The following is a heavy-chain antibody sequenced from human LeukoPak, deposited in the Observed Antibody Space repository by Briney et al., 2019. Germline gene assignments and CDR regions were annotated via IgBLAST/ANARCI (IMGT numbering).Heavy chain of an antibody. CDR2: ISGSGGST. J-gene: IGHJ4*02. Sequence: ETLSLTCTVSGGPISSSSYYWVWIRQPPGKGLEWVSSISGSGGSTYYADSVKGRFTISRDNSKNTLYLQMDSLRAEDTAVYYCAPNRANWGSEGGQGTLVTVSS. CDR3: APNRANWGSE. CDR1: GGPISSSSYY. V-gene: IGHV3-23*01. D-gene: IGHD7-27*01.